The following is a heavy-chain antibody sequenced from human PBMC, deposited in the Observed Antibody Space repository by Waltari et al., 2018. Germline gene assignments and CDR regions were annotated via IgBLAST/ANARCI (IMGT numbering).Heavy chain of an antibody. CDR1: GFTFSSYA. CDR2: ISGSGGST. J-gene: IGHJ1*01. Sequence: EVQLLESGGGLVQPGGSLRLSCAASGFTFSSYAMSWVRQAPGKGLAWVSAISGSGGSTYYADSVKGRFTISRDNSKNTLYLQMNSLRAEDTAVYYCAKVAREDTMIVVVYWAEYFQHWGQGTLVTVSS. D-gene: IGHD3-22*01. V-gene: IGHV3-23*01. CDR3: AKVAREDTMIVVVYWAEYFQH.